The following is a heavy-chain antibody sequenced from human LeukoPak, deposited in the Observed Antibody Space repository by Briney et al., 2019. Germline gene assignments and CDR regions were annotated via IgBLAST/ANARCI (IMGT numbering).Heavy chain of an antibody. CDR2: IGVGSGDT. CDR1: GFTFTSSA. CDR3: AAGSGIVGATYYYYCMDV. Sequence: GASEKVSRKASGFTFTSSAEQWVRRARGQRLEWIGWIGVGSGDTNYAQKFQERVTITRDMSTSTAYMELSSLRSEDTAVYYCAAGSGIVGATYYYYCMDVWGQGTTVTVSS. V-gene: IGHV1-58*01. D-gene: IGHD1-26*01. J-gene: IGHJ6*02.